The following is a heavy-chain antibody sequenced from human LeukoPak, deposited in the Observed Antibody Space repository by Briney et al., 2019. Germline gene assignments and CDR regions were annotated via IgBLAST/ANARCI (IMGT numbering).Heavy chain of an antibody. J-gene: IGHJ4*02. CDR2: IYYSGST. CDR1: GGSISSSSYY. V-gene: IGHV4-39*07. Sequence: SETLSLTCTVSGGSISSSSYYWGWIRQPPGKGLEWIGSIYYSGSTYYNPSLKSRVTISADTSKNQFSLKLSSVTAADTAVYYCAREDRSPHYYGSGSYSKYFDYWGQGTLVTVSS. D-gene: IGHD3-10*01. CDR3: AREDRSPHYYGSGSYSKYFDY.